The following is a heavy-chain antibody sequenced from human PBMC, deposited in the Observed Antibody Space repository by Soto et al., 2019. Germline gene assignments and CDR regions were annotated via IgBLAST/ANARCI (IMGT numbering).Heavy chain of an antibody. D-gene: IGHD1-7*01. Sequence: PSETLSLTCAVYGGSFSGYYWSWIRQPPGKGLEWIGEINHSGSTNYNPSLKSRVTISVDTSKNLFSLELTSVTAADTALYFCARYEYGNSLYGVDVWGQGTRVTVSS. CDR1: GGSFSGYY. J-gene: IGHJ6*02. CDR3: ARYEYGNSLYGVDV. CDR2: INHSGST. V-gene: IGHV4-34*01.